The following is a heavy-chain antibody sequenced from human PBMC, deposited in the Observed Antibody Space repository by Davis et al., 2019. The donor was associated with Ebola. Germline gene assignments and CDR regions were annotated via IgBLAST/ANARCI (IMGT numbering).Heavy chain of an antibody. CDR3: AKDWVGGTDP. CDR1: GFTFSDYY. J-gene: IGHJ5*02. D-gene: IGHD3-16*01. V-gene: IGHV3-11*04. Sequence: GESLKISCAASGFTFSDYYMSWIRQAPGKGLEWVSYISSSGSTIYYADSVKGRFTISRDNSKNTLYLQMNSLRAEDTAVYYCAKDWVGGTDPWGQGTLVTVSS. CDR2: ISSSGSTI.